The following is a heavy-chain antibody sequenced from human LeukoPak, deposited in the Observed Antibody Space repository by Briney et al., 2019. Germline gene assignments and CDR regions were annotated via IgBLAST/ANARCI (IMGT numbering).Heavy chain of an antibody. V-gene: IGHV3-33*01. J-gene: IGHJ4*02. CDR3: ARERRGQGVATNPMTY. CDR1: GFTFSDYG. Sequence: QPGGSLRLSCAASGFTFSDYGMHWVRQAPGKGLEWVAVIWYDGSNKYYADSVKGRFTISRDNSKNTLYLQMNSLRAEGTAVYYCARERRGQGVATNPMTYWGRGTLVTVSS. CDR2: IWYDGSNK. D-gene: IGHD5-12*01.